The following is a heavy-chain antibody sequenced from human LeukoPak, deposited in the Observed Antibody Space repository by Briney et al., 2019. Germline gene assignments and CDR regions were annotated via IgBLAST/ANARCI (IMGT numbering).Heavy chain of an antibody. CDR1: GFTFSSQN. V-gene: IGHV3-48*04. CDR3: ARGAGSSWFAY. Sequence: GGSLRLSCAASGFTFSSQNMNWVRQAPGKGLEWLAYISSSSGTIYYADSVKGRFTISGDNAKNSLYLQMNSLRAEDTAVYYCARGAGSSWFAYWGQGTLVTVSS. CDR2: ISSSSGTI. D-gene: IGHD6-13*01. J-gene: IGHJ5*01.